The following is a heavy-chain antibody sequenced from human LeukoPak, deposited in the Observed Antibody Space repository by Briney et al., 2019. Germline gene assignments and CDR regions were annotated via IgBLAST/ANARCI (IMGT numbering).Heavy chain of an antibody. D-gene: IGHD4-17*01. CDR1: GFTFSSHG. Sequence: GGSLRLSCVASGFTFSSHGMSWVRQAPGKGLEWMSGISGSGGGTFYADSVRGRFTISRDNSKNTVYLQMNSLRAEDTAVYYCAKSATTVTSNFDYWGQGTLVTVSS. V-gene: IGHV3-23*01. CDR3: AKSATTVTSNFDY. J-gene: IGHJ4*02. CDR2: ISGSGGGT.